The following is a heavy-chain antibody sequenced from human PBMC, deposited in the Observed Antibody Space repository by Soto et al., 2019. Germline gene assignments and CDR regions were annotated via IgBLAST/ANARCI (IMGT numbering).Heavy chain of an antibody. CDR1: GFSLNTGGVG. Sequence: HISLKESGPTLVKHTQNLTLTCAFSGFSLNTGGVGVGWLRQPPGKALEWLALLYLDGDTRYRQSLQSRLTVTADTSYNQVVLSMASMGPEDTATYFCAPINVEVVVGSTNPFDYWGHGAFVTVSS. D-gene: IGHD2-15*01. V-gene: IGHV2-5*02. CDR2: LYLDGDT. J-gene: IGHJ4*01. CDR3: APINVEVVVGSTNPFDY.